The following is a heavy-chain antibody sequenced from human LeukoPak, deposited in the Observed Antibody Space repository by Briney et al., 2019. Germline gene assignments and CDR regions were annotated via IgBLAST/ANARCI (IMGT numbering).Heavy chain of an antibody. CDR3: VKALTTVTTAFGY. CDR2: ISSNGGST. Sequence: GGSLRLSCSASGFTFSSYAVHWVRQAPGKGLEYVSAISSNGGSTYYADSVKGRFTISRDNSKNTLYLQMSSLRAEDTAVYYCVKALTTVTTAFGYWGQGTLVTVSS. V-gene: IGHV3-64D*06. D-gene: IGHD4-17*01. CDR1: GFTFSSYA. J-gene: IGHJ4*02.